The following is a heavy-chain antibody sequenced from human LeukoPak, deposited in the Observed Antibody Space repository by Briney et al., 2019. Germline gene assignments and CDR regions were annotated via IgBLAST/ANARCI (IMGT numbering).Heavy chain of an antibody. CDR3: SGRDSSRSPRAY. CDR1: GLTFTDLW. J-gene: IGHJ4*02. CDR2: IKPDGNEK. D-gene: IGHD2-2*01. Sequence: PGGSLRLSCAASGLTFTDLWMNWVRLAPGRGLEWLANIKPDGNEKYYVDSVKGRFAISRDNAKNEVYLEMNSLRAEDTGVYYCSGRDSSRSPRAYWGQGTLVSVSS. V-gene: IGHV3-7*01.